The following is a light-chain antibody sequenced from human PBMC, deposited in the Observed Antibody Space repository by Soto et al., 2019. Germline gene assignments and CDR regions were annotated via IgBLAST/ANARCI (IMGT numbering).Light chain of an antibody. CDR2: RNN. CDR3: AGWDDSLHGLL. CDR1: SSIVGNHF. Sequence: QSVLTRPPSASGTPGQRVTISCSGSSSIVGNHFVDWYQQLPGTAPKLLIYRNNLRPSGVPDRFSASKSGTSASLAISGLRSEDEADYFCAGWDDSLHGLLFGAGTKVTVL. J-gene: IGLJ1*01. V-gene: IGLV1-47*01.